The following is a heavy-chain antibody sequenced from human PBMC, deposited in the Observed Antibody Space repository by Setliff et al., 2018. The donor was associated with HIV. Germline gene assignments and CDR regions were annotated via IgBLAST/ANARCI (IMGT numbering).Heavy chain of an antibody. CDR3: ARVPPQVPGVAFDI. J-gene: IGHJ3*02. CDR2: ISAYSGDI. CDR1: GYNFIDYN. Sequence: ASVKVSCKASGYNFIDYNFIWVRQAPGQGLEWMGWISAYSGDINYSQKFQGRVTMTKDTSTSTAYMELTSLRSDDTAVYYCARVPPQVPGVAFDIWGQGTMVTVSS. V-gene: IGHV1-18*04. D-gene: IGHD3-10*01.